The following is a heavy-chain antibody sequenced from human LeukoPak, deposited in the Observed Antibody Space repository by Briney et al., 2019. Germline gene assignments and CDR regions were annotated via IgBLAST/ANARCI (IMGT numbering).Heavy chain of an antibody. CDR2: IYYSGST. V-gene: IGHV4-59*12. J-gene: IGHJ5*02. CDR3: ARLSRGYSSSWYVLRWFDP. Sequence: SETLSLTCTVSGGSISSYYWSWIRQPPGKGLEWIGYIYYSGSTNYNPSLKSRVTISVDTSKNQFSLKLSSMTAADTAVYYCARLSRGYSSSWYVLRWFDPWGQGTLVTVSS. D-gene: IGHD6-13*01. CDR1: GGSISSYY.